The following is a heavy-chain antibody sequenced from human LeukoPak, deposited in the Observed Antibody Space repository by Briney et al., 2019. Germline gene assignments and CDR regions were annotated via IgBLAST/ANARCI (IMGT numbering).Heavy chain of an antibody. CDR1: GGTFSSYT. D-gene: IGHD6-6*01. J-gene: IGHJ4*02. CDR3: ARDSSSSPGYGPLLGY. Sequence: ASVKVSCKASGGTFSSYTISWVRQAPGQGLEWMGRIIPILGIANYAQKFQGRVTITADKSTSTAYMERSSLRSEDTAVYYCARDSSSSPGYGPLLGYWGQGTLVTVSS. CDR2: IIPILGIA. V-gene: IGHV1-69*04.